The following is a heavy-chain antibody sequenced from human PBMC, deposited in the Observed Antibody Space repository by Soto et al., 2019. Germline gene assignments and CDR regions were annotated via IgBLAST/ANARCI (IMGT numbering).Heavy chain of an antibody. CDR3: AREYSAPYYYYGMDV. CDR1: GYTFTTYG. V-gene: IGHV1-18*01. J-gene: IGHJ6*02. Sequence: QVQLEQSGAEVKKPGDSMKVSCKASGYTFTTYGISWVRQAPGQGLEWMGWINGYNGNTDYPQKLHGRVTITTDTSPRTADMALSSLRSDDTAVYYCAREYSAPYYYYGMDVWGQGTTFTVSS. D-gene: IGHD4-4*01. CDR2: INGYNGNT.